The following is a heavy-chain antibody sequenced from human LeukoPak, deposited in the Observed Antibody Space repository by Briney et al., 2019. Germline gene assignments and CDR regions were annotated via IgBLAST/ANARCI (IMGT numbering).Heavy chain of an antibody. CDR1: GGTFSSYA. V-gene: IGHV1-69*13. CDR3: ARDAHTSLVVPADMIGYYGMDV. J-gene: IGHJ6*04. D-gene: IGHD2-2*01. CDR2: TIPIFGTA. Sequence: SVKVSCKASGGTFSSYAISWVRQAPGQGLEWMGGTIPIFGTANDAQKVQGRVTITADESTSTASMELSSLRSEDTAVYYCARDAHTSLVVPADMIGYYGMDVWGKGTTVTVSS.